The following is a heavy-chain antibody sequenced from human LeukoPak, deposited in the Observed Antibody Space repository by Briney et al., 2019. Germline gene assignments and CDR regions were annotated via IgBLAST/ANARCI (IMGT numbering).Heavy chain of an antibody. D-gene: IGHD3-10*01. Sequence: SETLSLTCTVSGYSISSGYYWGWVRQPPGSGLEWVGTIYSSGVTYHNPSLKSRLTMSVDTSTNHFSLRLTSVTAADTAIYYCATITHDGEFFDYWGQGTVVAVSS. CDR1: GYSISSGYY. J-gene: IGHJ4*02. V-gene: IGHV4-38-2*02. CDR3: ATITHDGEFFDY. CDR2: IYSSGVT.